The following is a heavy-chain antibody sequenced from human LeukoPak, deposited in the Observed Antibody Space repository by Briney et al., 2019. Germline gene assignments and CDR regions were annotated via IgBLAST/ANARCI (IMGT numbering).Heavy chain of an antibody. V-gene: IGHV3-9*01. J-gene: IGHJ4*02. CDR2: IGWNSVSI. CDR3: AKGEKKWLARQPDY. D-gene: IGHD6-19*01. CDR1: GFTFDDYA. Sequence: PGGSLRLSCAASGFTFDDYAMHWVRQAPGRGLEWVSGIGWNSVSIGYADSVKGRFTISRDNAKNSLYLQMNSLKTEDTAFYYCAKGEKKWLARQPDYWGQGTLVTVSS.